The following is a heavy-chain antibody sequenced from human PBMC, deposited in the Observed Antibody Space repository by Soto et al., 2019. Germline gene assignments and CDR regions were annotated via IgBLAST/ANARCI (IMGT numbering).Heavy chain of an antibody. V-gene: IGHV3-30-3*01. D-gene: IGHD3-10*01. Sequence: QVQLVESGGGVVQPGRSLRLSCAASGFTFSIDAMHWVRQAPGKGLEWVAVISYDGSNKYYADSVKGRFTISRDNSKNSLYLQMNSLRAEDTAVYYCARAPQRFGELLYPYYYYGMDVWGQGTTVTVSS. CDR2: ISYDGSNK. CDR1: GFTFSIDA. CDR3: ARAPQRFGELLYPYYYYGMDV. J-gene: IGHJ6*02.